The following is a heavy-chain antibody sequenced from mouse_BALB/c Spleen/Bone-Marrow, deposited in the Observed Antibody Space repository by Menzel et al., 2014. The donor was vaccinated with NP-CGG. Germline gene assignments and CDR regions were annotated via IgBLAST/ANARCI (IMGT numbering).Heavy chain of an antibody. V-gene: IGHV1S130*01. Sequence: LEESGSVLVRPGASVKLSCKASGYTFTSSWMHWAKQRPGQGLEWIGEIHPNSGNTNYNEKFKGKATLTVDTSSSTAYVDLSSLTSEDSAVHYCAREKIYGNYLWYFDVWGAGTTVTVSS. CDR1: GYTFTSSW. J-gene: IGHJ1*01. CDR2: IHPNSGNT. D-gene: IGHD2-1*01. CDR3: AREKIYGNYLWYFDV.